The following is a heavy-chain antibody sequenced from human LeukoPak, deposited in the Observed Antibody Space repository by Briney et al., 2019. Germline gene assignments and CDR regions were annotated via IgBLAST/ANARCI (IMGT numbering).Heavy chain of an antibody. CDR3: ARTYYDILTGYYPYYLDY. Sequence: PSETLSLTCAVYGGPFSGYYWSWIRQPPGKGLEWIGEINHSGTTNYNPSLKSRVTISVDTSKNQFSLKLSSVTAADTAVYYCARTYYDILTGYYPYYLDYWGQGTLVTVSS. CDR2: INHSGTT. J-gene: IGHJ4*02. CDR1: GGPFSGYY. V-gene: IGHV4-34*01. D-gene: IGHD3-9*01.